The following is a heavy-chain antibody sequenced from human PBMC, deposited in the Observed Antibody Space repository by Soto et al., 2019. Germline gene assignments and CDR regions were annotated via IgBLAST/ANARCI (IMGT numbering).Heavy chain of an antibody. CDR3: ARRLNLGSFDH. D-gene: IGHD3-10*01. Sequence: QVHLQESGPGLVKPSETLSLTCNVSGVSLTGYHWNWIRQPPGKTLEWIGFVYYSGSVSYNPSLKGRASISVARSKNQFSLRLTSVTAAETAVYYCARRLNLGSFDHWGQGTLVTVSS. CDR1: GVSLTGYH. CDR2: VYYSGSV. J-gene: IGHJ5*02. V-gene: IGHV4-59*01.